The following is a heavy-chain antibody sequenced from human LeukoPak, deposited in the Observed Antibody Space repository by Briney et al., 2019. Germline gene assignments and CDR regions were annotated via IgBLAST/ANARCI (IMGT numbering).Heavy chain of an antibody. CDR1: GYTFTGYY. V-gene: IGHV1-2*02. J-gene: IGHJ6*02. D-gene: IGHD6-6*01. CDR3: ARLGIAARPGYYYYGMDV. CDR2: INPNSGGT. Sequence: GASVKVSCKASGYTFTGYYMHWVRQAPGQGREWMGWINPNSGGTNYAQKFQGRVTITRDTSISTAYMELSRLRSDDTAVYYCARLGIAARPGYYYYGMDVWGQGTTVTVSS.